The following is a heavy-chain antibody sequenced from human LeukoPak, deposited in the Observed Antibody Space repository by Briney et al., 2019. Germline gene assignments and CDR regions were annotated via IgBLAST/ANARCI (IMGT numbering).Heavy chain of an antibody. CDR1: GFTVSSNY. CDR3: ARSEQWLVPYYFDY. V-gene: IGHV3-66*01. D-gene: IGHD6-19*01. Sequence: GGSLRLSCAASGFTVSSNYMSWVRQAPGKGLERVSVIYSGGSTYYADSVKGRFTISRDNSKNTLYLQMNSLRAEDTAVYYCARSEQWLVPYYFDYWGQGTLVTVSS. CDR2: IYSGGST. J-gene: IGHJ4*02.